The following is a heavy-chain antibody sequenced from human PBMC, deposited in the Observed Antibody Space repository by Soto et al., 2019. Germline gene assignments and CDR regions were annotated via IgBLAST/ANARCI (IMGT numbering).Heavy chain of an antibody. CDR2: IWYDGSNK. CDR1: GFTFSSYG. CDR3: VRATPGP. J-gene: IGHJ5*02. Sequence: PGGSLRLSCAASGFTFSSYGMHWVRQAPGKGLEWVAVIWYDGSNKYYADSVKGRFTISRDNSNNTLYLQMNSLRDEDTAVYYCVRATPGPWGQGTLVTVSS. V-gene: IGHV3-33*01.